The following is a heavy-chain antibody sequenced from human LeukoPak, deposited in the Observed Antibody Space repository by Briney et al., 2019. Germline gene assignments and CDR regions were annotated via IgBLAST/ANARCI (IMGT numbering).Heavy chain of an antibody. CDR1: GGSISSSSYY. CDR3: ARYCSSTSCPAYYYYGMDV. J-gene: IGHJ6*02. CDR2: IYNSGST. V-gene: IGHV4-39*01. D-gene: IGHD2-2*01. Sequence: SDTLSLTCSVSGGSISSSSYYWGWIREPPGKGLGWIGSIYNSGSTYYNPSLKSRVTISVDTSKNLFSLKLSSVTAADTAVYYCARYCSSTSCPAYYYYGMDVWGQGTTVTVSS.